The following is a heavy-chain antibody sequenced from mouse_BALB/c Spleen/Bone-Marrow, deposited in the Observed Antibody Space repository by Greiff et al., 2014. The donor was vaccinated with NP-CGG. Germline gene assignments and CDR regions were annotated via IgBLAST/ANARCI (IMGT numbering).Heavy chain of an antibody. Sequence: VQLQQSGAELVKPGASVKLSCTASGFNIKDTYMHWVKQRPEQGLEWIGRIDPANGNTKYDPKFQGKATITADTSSNTTYLQLSSLTSEDTAFYFCARYYDGSRYFDYWGQGTTLTVSS. CDR1: GFNIKDTY. D-gene: IGHD1-1*01. CDR2: IDPANGNT. J-gene: IGHJ2*01. V-gene: IGHV14-3*02. CDR3: ARYYDGSRYFDY.